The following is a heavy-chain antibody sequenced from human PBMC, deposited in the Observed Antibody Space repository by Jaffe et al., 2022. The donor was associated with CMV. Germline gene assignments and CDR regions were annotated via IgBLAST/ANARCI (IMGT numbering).Heavy chain of an antibody. CDR2: INHSGST. D-gene: IGHD3-3*01. CDR1: GGSFSGYY. CDR3: ARGSGGPVLRFLEFYMDV. Sequence: QVQLQQWGAGLLKPSETLSLTCAVYGGSFSGYYWSWIRQPPGKGLEWIGEINHSGSTNYNPSLKSRVTISVDTSKNQFSLKLSSVTAADTAVYYCARGSGGPVLRFLEFYMDVWGKGTTVTVSS. J-gene: IGHJ6*03. V-gene: IGHV4-34*01.